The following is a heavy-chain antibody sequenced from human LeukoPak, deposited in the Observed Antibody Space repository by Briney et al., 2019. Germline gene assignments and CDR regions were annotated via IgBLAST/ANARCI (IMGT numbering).Heavy chain of an antibody. D-gene: IGHD3-10*01. Sequence: PSQTLSLTCTVSGDSISSGSHFWTWIRQPAGKGLEWLGHIFARQNTNYNPSLKSRLTISEDTSKNQFSLKLTSVTAADTAVYYCARGLLSMIRGGSLLGRIDPWGQGTLVIVSS. CDR1: GDSISSGSHF. CDR3: ARGLLSMIRGGSLLGRIDP. V-gene: IGHV4-61*09. J-gene: IGHJ5*02. CDR2: IFARQNT.